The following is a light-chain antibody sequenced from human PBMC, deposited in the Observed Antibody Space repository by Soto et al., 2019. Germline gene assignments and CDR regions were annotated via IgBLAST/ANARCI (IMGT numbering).Light chain of an antibody. CDR2: GAY. J-gene: IGKJ5*01. CDR3: QKYNSGLIT. Sequence: DIQMTQSPSSRSTSVGDRVTITFRASQVIGNYLAWYQQKPGKVPKLLIYGAYTLQSGVPSRFSGSGSGTDFTITISSLQPEDVAIYYCQKYNSGLITFGQGTRLEIK. V-gene: IGKV1-27*01. CDR1: QVIGNY.